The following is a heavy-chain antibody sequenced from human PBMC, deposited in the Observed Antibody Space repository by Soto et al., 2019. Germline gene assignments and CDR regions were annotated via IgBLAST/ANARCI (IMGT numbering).Heavy chain of an antibody. Sequence: PWETLSLTCTVSGDSIKSNVWWSCVRQPPGKGLEWIGEIFHNGNTYYNPSLKSRVTMSVDKSKNQFSLLLTSVTATDTAMYYCARDVAVPGESDRFDQWGQGILVTVSS. CDR3: ARDVAVPGESDRFDQ. V-gene: IGHV4-4*02. J-gene: IGHJ4*02. CDR2: IFHNGNT. D-gene: IGHD6-19*01. CDR1: GDSIKSNVW.